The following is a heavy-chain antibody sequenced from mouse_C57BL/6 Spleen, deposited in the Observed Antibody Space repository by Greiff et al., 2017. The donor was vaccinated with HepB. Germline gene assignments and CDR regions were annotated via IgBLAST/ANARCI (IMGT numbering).Heavy chain of an antibody. CDR3: ARLRRTDGYAMDY. D-gene: IGHD2-12*01. J-gene: IGHJ4*01. Sequence: VQLQQSGTELVKPGASVKLSCKASGYTFTSYWMHWVKQRPGQGLEWIGNINPSTGGTNYNEKFKSKATLTVDKSSSTAYLQSSSLTSEDSAVYYCARLRRTDGYAMDYWGQRTSVTVAS. CDR2: INPSTGGT. CDR1: GYTFTSYW. V-gene: IGHV1-53*01.